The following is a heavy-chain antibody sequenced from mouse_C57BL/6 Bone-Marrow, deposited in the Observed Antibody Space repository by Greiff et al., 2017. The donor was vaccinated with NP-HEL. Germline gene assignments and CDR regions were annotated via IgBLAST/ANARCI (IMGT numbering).Heavy chain of an antibody. CDR2: IDPSDSET. J-gene: IGHJ4*01. V-gene: IGHV1-52*01. Sequence: QVQLKQPGAELVRPGSSVKLSCKASGYTFTSYWMHWVKQRPIQGLEWIGNIDPSDSETHYNQKFKDKATLTVDKSSSTAYMQLSSLTSEASAVYYCARNYCAMDYWCQGTSVTVS. D-gene: IGHD2-1*01. CDR3: ARNYCAMDY. CDR1: GYTFTSYW.